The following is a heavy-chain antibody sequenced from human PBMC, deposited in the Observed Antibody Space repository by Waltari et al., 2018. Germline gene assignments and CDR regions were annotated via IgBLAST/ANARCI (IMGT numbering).Heavy chain of an antibody. V-gene: IGHV3-30*03. J-gene: IGHJ4*02. Sequence: QVQLVESGGGVVQPGRSLRHSCAASGFTPSDYAMHWVRQAPGKGLEWLANISNDGKIEHYADSAKGRFTISRDNAKNMLYLQLNSLRPQDTAVYYCTRFPDDYSNSFDYWGQGTLITVSS. CDR2: ISNDGKIE. D-gene: IGHD4-4*01. CDR3: TRFPDDYSNSFDY. CDR1: GFTPSDYA.